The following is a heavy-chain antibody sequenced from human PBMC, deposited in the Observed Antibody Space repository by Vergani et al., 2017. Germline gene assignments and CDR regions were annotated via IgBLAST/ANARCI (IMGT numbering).Heavy chain of an antibody. CDR1: GGSISSSSYY. CDR3: ARQYCGRVXYRPDYDYYGMDV. CDR2: IYYSGST. V-gene: IGHV4-39*01. D-gene: IGHD2-21*02. Sequence: QLQLQESGPGLVKPSETLTLTCTVSGGSISSSSYYWGWIRQPPGKELEWIGTIYYSGSTYYNPALKSRVTICVDTSKNQFSLTLSSVTAADTAVYYCARQYCGRVXYRPDYDYYGMDVGGQGTTVTVSS. J-gene: IGHJ6*02.